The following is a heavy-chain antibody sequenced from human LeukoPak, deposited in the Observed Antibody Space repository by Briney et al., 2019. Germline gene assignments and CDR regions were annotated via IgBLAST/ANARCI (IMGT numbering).Heavy chain of an antibody. CDR2: INHSGST. CDR3: ARVGATLGLYYYYGMDV. V-gene: IGHV4-34*01. J-gene: IGHJ6*02. D-gene: IGHD1-26*01. CDR1: GGSFSGYY. Sequence: SETLSLTCAVYGGSFSGYYWSWIRQPPGKGLEWIGEINHSGSTNYNPSLKSRVTISVDTSKNQFSLKLSSVTAADAAVYYCARVGATLGLYYYYGMDVWGQGTTVTVSS.